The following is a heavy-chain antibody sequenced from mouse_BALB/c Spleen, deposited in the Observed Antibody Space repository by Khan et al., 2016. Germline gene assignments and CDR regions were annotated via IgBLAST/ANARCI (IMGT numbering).Heavy chain of an antibody. V-gene: IGHV9-2-1*01. J-gene: IGHJ2*01. Sequence: QVQLKESGPELKKPGETVKISCKASGYTFTDYSMHWVKQAPGKGLKWMGWINTETGEPTYADDFKGRIAFSLETSASTAYLQINNLKNEDTATYFCARDRYDYFDYWGQGTTLTVSS. D-gene: IGHD2-14*01. CDR2: INTETGEP. CDR3: ARDRYDYFDY. CDR1: GYTFTDYS.